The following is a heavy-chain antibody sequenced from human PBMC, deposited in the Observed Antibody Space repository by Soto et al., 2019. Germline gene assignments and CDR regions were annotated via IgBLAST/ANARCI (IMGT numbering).Heavy chain of an antibody. CDR2: ISDSGTNT. Sequence: GGSLRLSCAASGFTFSDYAMSWVRQTPGKGLEWVSVISDSGTNTYYADSVKGRFTISRDNSKNTLHLQMNKLRAEDTAVYYCAKVGGYGGYGIFDYWGQGTLVTVSS. V-gene: IGHV3-23*01. D-gene: IGHD4-17*01. J-gene: IGHJ4*02. CDR1: GFTFSDYA. CDR3: AKVGGYGGYGIFDY.